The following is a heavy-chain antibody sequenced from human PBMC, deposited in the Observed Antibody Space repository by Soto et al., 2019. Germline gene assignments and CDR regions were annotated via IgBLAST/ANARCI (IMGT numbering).Heavy chain of an antibody. D-gene: IGHD6-19*01. Sequence: EVQLVESGGGLVQPGGSLRLSCAASGFTFSSYWMSWVRQAPGKGLEWVANIKQDGSEKYYVDSVKGRFTISRDTAKNSQYLQKDSLRAEEEAVYCCARGAAGTGGCDHWGQGTLVTV. CDR1: GFTFSSYW. V-gene: IGHV3-7*04. CDR2: IKQDGSEK. J-gene: IGHJ5*02. CDR3: ARGAAGTGGCDH.